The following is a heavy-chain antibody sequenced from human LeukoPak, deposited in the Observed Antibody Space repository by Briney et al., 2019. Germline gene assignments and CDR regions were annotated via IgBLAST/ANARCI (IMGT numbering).Heavy chain of an antibody. CDR1: SGSISTSNYY. D-gene: IGHD5-18*01. CDR3: AREGGYSYGDAPLHFDN. CDR2: IFYSGST. Sequence: SETLSLTCTVSSGSISTSNYYWGWVRQPPGKALEWIGNIFYSGSTYYSPSLKSRVTISLDTSRNQFSLKLNSVTAADTAVYYCAREGGYSYGDAPLHFDNWGQGTLVTVSS. V-gene: IGHV4-39*07. J-gene: IGHJ4*02.